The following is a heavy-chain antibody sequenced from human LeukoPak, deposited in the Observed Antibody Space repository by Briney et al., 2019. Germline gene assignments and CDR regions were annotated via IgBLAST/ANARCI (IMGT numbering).Heavy chain of an antibody. D-gene: IGHD6-13*01. J-gene: IGHJ4*02. Sequence: GGSLRLSCAASGFTFSNYWMSWVRQAPGKGLEWVANIKQDGSEKYYVDSVRGRFTITRGNAKNSLYLQMNSLRAEDTAVYYCARGGTSGYSSSLHFWGGNYYFDYWGQGTLVTVSS. CDR2: IKQDGSEK. V-gene: IGHV3-7*01. CDR3: ARGGTSGYSSSLHFWGGNYYFDY. CDR1: GFTFSNYW.